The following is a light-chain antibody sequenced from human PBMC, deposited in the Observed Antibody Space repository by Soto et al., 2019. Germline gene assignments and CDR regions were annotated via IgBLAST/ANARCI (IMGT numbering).Light chain of an antibody. V-gene: IGKV1-6*02. CDR2: GAS. J-gene: IGKJ1*01. Sequence: AIQMTQSPSSLSASVGDRLIITCRASEDIGSELGWYQHRPGTAPKLLIYGASRLESGVPSRFSACGSGTYFTLVINNMQPEDCATYYCLQDDDYPRTFGQGTKVEL. CDR1: EDIGSE. CDR3: LQDDDYPRT.